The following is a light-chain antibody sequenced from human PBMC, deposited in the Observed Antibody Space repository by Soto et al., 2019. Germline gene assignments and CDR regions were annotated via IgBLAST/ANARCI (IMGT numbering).Light chain of an antibody. CDR3: QQYGSSPRT. CDR1: QSISNSY. CDR2: GAS. V-gene: IGKV3-20*01. J-gene: IGKJ1*01. Sequence: EIVLTQSPGTLSLSPGEIATLSCSASQSISNSYLAWYQQKPGQAPRLLIYGASSRATGIPDRFSGSGSVTDFTLTISRLEPEDFAVYFCQQYGSSPRTFGQGTKVDIK.